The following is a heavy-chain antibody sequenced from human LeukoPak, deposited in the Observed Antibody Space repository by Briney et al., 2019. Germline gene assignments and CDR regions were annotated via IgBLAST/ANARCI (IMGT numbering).Heavy chain of an antibody. CDR2: TNSNGGRT. CDR1: GFTFSSNA. Sequence: GGSLRLSCSASGFTFSSNALHWARQAPGKGLEYVSGTNSNGGRTYYADSAKGRFTISRDNSKNTVYLQMSSLRAEDTAAYYCVKGQLWFYGMDVWGQGTTVTVSS. V-gene: IGHV3-64*03. CDR3: VKGQLWFYGMDV. J-gene: IGHJ6*02. D-gene: IGHD5-18*01.